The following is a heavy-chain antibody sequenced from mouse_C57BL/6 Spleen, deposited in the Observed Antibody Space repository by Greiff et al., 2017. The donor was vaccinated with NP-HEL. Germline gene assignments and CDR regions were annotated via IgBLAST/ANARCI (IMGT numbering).Heavy chain of an antibody. D-gene: IGHD1-1*01. J-gene: IGHJ4*01. CDR2: INPNNGGT. CDR3: ARSGLITTVDAMDY. CDR1: GYTFTDYN. V-gene: IGHV1-22*01. Sequence: VQLQQSGPELVKPGASVKMSCKASGYTFTDYNMHWVKQSHGKSLEWIGYINPNNGGTSYNQKFKGKATLTVNKSSSTAYMELRSLISEDSAVYYCARSGLITTVDAMDYWGQGTSVTVSS.